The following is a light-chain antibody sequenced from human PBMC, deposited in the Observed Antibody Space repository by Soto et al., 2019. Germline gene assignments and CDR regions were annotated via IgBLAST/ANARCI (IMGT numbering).Light chain of an antibody. J-gene: IGLJ2*01. V-gene: IGLV2-11*01. CDR3: CSYAGSFV. Sequence: QSALTQPRSVSGSPGQSVTISCPGTSSDVGGYNYVSWYQQNPGKAPKLMIYDVSKRPSGVPDRFSGSKSGNSASLTISGLQAEDEADYYCCSYAGSFVFGGGTKLTVL. CDR1: SSDVGGYNY. CDR2: DVS.